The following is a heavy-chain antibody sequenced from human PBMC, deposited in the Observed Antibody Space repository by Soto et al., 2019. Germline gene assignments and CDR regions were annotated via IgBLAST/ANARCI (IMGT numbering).Heavy chain of an antibody. CDR1: GGSISSYY. CDR2: IYYSGST. J-gene: IGHJ6*03. V-gene: IGHV4-59*08. Sequence: PSETLSLTCTVSGGSISSYYWSWIRQPPGKGLERIGYIYYSGSTNYNPSLKSRVTISVDTSKNQFSLKLSSVTAADTAVYYCARLTYYYYMDVWGKGTTVTVSS. CDR3: ARLTYYYYMDV.